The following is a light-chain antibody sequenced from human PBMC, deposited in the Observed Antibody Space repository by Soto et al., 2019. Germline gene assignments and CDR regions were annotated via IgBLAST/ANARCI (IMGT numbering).Light chain of an antibody. J-gene: IGKJ1*01. V-gene: IGKV3-15*01. CDR1: QSVSSN. Sequence: EIVMTQSPATLSVSPGERATLSCRASQSVSSNLAWYQQKPGQAPRLLIYGASTRATGIPARISGSGSGTEFTLTITSLQSEDFAVYYCQQYNKGRTFGQGTKVEIK. CDR3: QQYNKGRT. CDR2: GAS.